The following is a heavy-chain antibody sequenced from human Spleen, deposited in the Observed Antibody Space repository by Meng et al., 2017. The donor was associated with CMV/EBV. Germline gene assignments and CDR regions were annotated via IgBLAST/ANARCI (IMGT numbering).Heavy chain of an antibody. CDR2: TNYKSKWYN. J-gene: IGHJ5*02. CDR3: ARDPNTPGTYQFDR. D-gene: IGHD1-7*01. CDR1: VSINSAA. Sequence: VSINSAAWNWIRQSPSRGREWLGRTNYKSKWYNDYAGSVKSRISSNLETYKNEFSLQLNTVTPEDTAVYYCARDPNTPGTYQFDRWGQGTVVTVSS. V-gene: IGHV6-1*01.